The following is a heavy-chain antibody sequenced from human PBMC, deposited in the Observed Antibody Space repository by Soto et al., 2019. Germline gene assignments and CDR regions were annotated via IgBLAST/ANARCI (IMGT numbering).Heavy chain of an antibody. CDR2: ISYDGSNK. D-gene: IGHD6-19*01. J-gene: IGHJ4*02. V-gene: IGHV3-30*18. Sequence: QVQLVESGGGVVQPGRSLRLSCAASGFTFSSYGMHWVSKAPGKGLEWVAVISYDGSNKYYADSVKGRFTISIDNSKNTLYRQMNSLRAEETAVYYCAKIGVEVAGSIDYGGQGTLVTVSS. CDR3: AKIGVEVAGSIDY. CDR1: GFTFSSYG.